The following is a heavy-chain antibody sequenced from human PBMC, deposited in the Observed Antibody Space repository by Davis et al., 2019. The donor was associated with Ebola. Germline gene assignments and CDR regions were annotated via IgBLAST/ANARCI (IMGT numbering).Heavy chain of an antibody. CDR2: IYYSGST. CDR3: ASRPIAARSFDY. V-gene: IGHV4-59*01. J-gene: IGHJ4*02. Sequence: PSETLSLTCTVSGGSISSYYWSWIRQPPGKGLEWIGYIYYSGSTNYNPSLKSRVTISVDTSKNQFSLKLSSVTAADTAVYYCASRPIAARSFDYWGQGTLVTVSS. D-gene: IGHD6-6*01. CDR1: GGSISSYY.